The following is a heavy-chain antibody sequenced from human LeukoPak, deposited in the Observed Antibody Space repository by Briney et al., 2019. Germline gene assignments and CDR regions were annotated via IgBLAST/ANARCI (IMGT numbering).Heavy chain of an antibody. D-gene: IGHD2-2*01. CDR2: IYYSGST. CDR3: AIRRWNCSSTSCYRPFDY. CDR1: GGSISSSSYY. Sequence: SETLSLTCTVSGGSISSSSYYWGWIRQPPGKGLEWIGSIYYSGSTYYNPSLKSRVTISVDTSKNQFSLKLSSVTAADTAVYYCAIRRWNCSSTSCYRPFDYWGQGTLVTVSS. V-gene: IGHV4-39*01. J-gene: IGHJ4*02.